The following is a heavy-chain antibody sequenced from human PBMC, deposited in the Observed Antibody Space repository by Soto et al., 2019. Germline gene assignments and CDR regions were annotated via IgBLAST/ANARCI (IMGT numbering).Heavy chain of an antibody. J-gene: IGHJ6*02. Sequence: SQTLSLTCTVSGGSFSSYYWVWIRQPPGKEMEWIGYVHHSWGSAYNPSLQSRVAISLDTSKSQFSLKLTSVTATDTAVYYCARQGFGPLHGLVDVWGQGTTVTVSS. CDR2: VHHSWGS. V-gene: IGHV4-59*08. CDR3: ARQGFGPLHGLVDV. D-gene: IGHD3-10*01. CDR1: GGSFSSYY.